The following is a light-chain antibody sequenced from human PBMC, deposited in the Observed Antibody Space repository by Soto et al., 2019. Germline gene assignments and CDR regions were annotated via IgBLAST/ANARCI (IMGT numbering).Light chain of an antibody. CDR3: QKYNSAPRT. V-gene: IGKV1-27*01. Sequence: DIQMTQSPSSLSASVGDRVTITCRASQGISNYLAWYQQKPGKVPKLLIYAASTLQSGVPSRFSGSGSGTDFTLPISSLQPEDVATYYSQKYNSAPRTFGQGTKGEIK. CDR2: AAS. J-gene: IGKJ1*01. CDR1: QGISNY.